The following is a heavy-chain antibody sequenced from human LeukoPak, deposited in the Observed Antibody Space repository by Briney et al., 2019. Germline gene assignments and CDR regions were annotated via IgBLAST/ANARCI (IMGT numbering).Heavy chain of an antibody. CDR1: GFTFSSYA. J-gene: IGHJ4*02. V-gene: IGHV3-23*01. CDR2: ISGSGGST. D-gene: IGHD3-3*01. Sequence: GGSLRLSCAASGFTFSSYAMSWVRQAPGKGLEWVSAISGSGGSTYYADSVKGRFTISRDNSKNTLYLQMNSLRAEDTAVYYCAKERSRITIFGVVIIPAEFDYWGQGTLVTVSP. CDR3: AKERSRITIFGVVIIPAEFDY.